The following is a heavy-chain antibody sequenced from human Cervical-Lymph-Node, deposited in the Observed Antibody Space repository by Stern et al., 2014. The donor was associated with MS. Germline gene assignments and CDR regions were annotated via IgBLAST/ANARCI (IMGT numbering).Heavy chain of an antibody. CDR1: GGSISSYH. Sequence: QLQLQESGPGLVKPSETLSLTCTVSGGSISSYHWSWIRQPPGKGLEWIGNIYYSGATKYNASLNSRVTLSVDPSKNQFSLKLSSVTAADTAVYYCAKEAVAGTGTHWFDPWGQGTVVTVSS. CDR2: IYYSGAT. D-gene: IGHD6-19*01. CDR3: AKEAVAGTGTHWFDP. J-gene: IGHJ5*02. V-gene: IGHV4-59*01.